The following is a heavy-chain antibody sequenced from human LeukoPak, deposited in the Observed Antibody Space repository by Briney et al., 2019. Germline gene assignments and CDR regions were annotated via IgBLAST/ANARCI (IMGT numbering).Heavy chain of an antibody. CDR2: IWYDGSNK. CDR1: GFTFSSYG. CDR3: ARDLNNKFRRYSGYDLDYYYGMDV. Sequence: TGGSLRLSCAASGFTFSSYGMHWVSQAPGKGLEWVAVIWYDGSNKYYADSVKGRFTISRDNSKNTLYLQMNSLRAEDTAVYYCARDLNNKFRRYSGYDLDYYYGMDVWGQGTTVTVSS. J-gene: IGHJ6*02. V-gene: IGHV3-33*08. D-gene: IGHD5-12*01.